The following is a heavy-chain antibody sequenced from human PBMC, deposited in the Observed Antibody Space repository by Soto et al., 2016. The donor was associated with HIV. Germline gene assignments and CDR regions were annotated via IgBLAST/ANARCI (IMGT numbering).Heavy chain of an antibody. V-gene: IGHV3-13*04. CDR2: IGTAGDT. Sequence: EVQLVESGGGLVQPGGSLRLSCAASGFTFSSYDMHWVRQATGKGLEWVSAIGTAGDTYYPGSVKGRFTISRENAKNSLYLQMNSLRAGDTAVYYCARGAKIWVRGVTSPFDYWGQGNPGHRLL. J-gene: IGHJ4*01. CDR3: ARGAKIWVRGVTSPFDY. D-gene: IGHD3-10*01. CDR1: GFTFSSYD.